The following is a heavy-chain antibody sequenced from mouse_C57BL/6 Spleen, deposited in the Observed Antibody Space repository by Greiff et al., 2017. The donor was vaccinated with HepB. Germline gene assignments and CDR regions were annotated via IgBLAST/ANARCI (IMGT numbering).Heavy chain of an antibody. J-gene: IGHJ4*01. CDR1: GYAFTNYL. CDR2: INPGSGGT. V-gene: IGHV1-54*01. CDR3: ARGYDYDGRGYAMDY. Sequence: VQLQQSGAELVRPGTSVKVSCKASGYAFTNYLIEWVKQRPGQGLEWIGVINPGSGGTNNNEKFKGKATLTADKSSSTAYMQLSRLTSEDSAVYFCARGYDYDGRGYAMDYWGQGTSVTVSS. D-gene: IGHD2-4*01.